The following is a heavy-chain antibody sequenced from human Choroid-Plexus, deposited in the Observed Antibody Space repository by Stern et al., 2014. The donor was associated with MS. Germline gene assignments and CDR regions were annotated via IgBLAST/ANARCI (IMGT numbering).Heavy chain of an antibody. V-gene: IGHV3-30*18. CDR2: ISYDGIK. CDR1: GFSFSSFG. J-gene: IGHJ4*02. D-gene: IGHD2/OR15-2a*01. Sequence: VQLLESGGGVVQPGRPLRLSCAASGFSFSSFGMHWVRQAPGKGLEWVALISYDGIKDYADSVKGRFAISRDNSKNTLYLQMNSLRAEDTAVYYCAKDRQYLTFFFDFWGQGSLVTVSS. CDR3: AKDRQYLTFFFDF.